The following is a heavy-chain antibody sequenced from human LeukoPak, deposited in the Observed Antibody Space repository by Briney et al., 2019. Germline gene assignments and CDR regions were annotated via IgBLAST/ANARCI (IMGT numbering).Heavy chain of an antibody. V-gene: IGHV3-23*01. D-gene: IGHD5-24*01. Sequence: PGGSLRLSCVPSGITFSNSALNWVRQAPGKGLEWVATITKYGDQTYYADSVKGLFTISRDTFRDTLYLQMNSLRAEDTAVYHCVKSAGKDGYRDVFDIWGQGTVVTVSS. J-gene: IGHJ3*02. CDR1: GITFSNSA. CDR3: VKSAGKDGYRDVFDI. CDR2: ITKYGDQT.